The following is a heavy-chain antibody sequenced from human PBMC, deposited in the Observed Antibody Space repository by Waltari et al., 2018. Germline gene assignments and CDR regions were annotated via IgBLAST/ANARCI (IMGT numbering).Heavy chain of an antibody. V-gene: IGHV4-38-2*01. CDR2: IYDSETI. Sequence: QVQLQESGPGLVKPSETLSLTCAVSGYSISSNYFWGWVRQPPGKGLEWIGHIYDSETIFYNPSLKSRVTISLDTSKNHFPLKLSSLTAADTAVYFCARGLSKVADYWGQGILVTVSS. CDR1: GYSISSNYF. D-gene: IGHD1-26*01. J-gene: IGHJ4*02. CDR3: ARGLSKVADY.